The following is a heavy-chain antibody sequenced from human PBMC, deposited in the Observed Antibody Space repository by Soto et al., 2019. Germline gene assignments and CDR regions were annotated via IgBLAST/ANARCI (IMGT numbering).Heavy chain of an antibody. CDR2: IWFDGTNY. J-gene: IGHJ6*02. CDR1: GFTFSSYG. V-gene: IGHV3-33*01. CDR3: PRYFTMGATYSGPFFYSMDV. Sequence: QVQLVESGGGVVQPGGSLRLSCAASGFTFSSYGMHWVRQAPGEGLEWVALIWFDGTNYRQADSVRGRFSISRDNFKNTLYRQMDSLRAGDTGVYYCPRYFTMGATYSGPFFYSMDVLGQSTTLTLSS. D-gene: IGHD1-26*01.